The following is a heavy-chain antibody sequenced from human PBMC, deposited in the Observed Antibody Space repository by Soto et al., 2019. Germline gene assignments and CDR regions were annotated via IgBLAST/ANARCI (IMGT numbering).Heavy chain of an antibody. D-gene: IGHD2-21*02. CDR2: IIPIFGTA. CDR3: ARESTYCGGDCSPDAFDI. V-gene: IGHV1-69*01. J-gene: IGHJ3*02. Sequence: KGLEWMGGIIPIFGTANYAQKFQGRVTITADESTSTAYMELSSLRSEDTAVYYCARESTYCGGDCSPDAFDIWGQGTIVTVSS.